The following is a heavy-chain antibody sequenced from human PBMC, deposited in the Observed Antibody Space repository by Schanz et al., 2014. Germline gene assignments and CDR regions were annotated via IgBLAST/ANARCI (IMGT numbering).Heavy chain of an antibody. D-gene: IGHD4-17*01. V-gene: IGHV3-33*08. CDR2: IWNNGVTK. CDR1: GFTFSSYA. Sequence: QVQLVESGGGVVQPGRSLRLSCAASGFTFSSYAMHWVRQAPGKGLEWVAVIWNNGVTKYYADSVRGRFTISRDRFQNTLYRRMSSLRAEDTAVYYCARPRFDYGEVDYWGQGTLXTVSS. CDR3: ARPRFDYGEVDY. J-gene: IGHJ4*02.